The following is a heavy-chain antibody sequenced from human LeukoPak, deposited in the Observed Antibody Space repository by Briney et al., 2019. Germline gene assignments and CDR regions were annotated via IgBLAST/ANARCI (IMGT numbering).Heavy chain of an antibody. CDR1: GFTFSDYY. D-gene: IGHD1-1*01. Sequence: PGGSLRLSCAASGFTFSDYYMSWIRQAPGKGLEWVGYISSSGSTIYYADSVKGRFTISRDNAKNSLYLQMNSLRAEDTAVYYCAREFRHNWNEKNWFDPWGQGTLVTVSS. CDR2: ISSSGSTI. J-gene: IGHJ5*02. V-gene: IGHV3-11*01. CDR3: AREFRHNWNEKNWFDP.